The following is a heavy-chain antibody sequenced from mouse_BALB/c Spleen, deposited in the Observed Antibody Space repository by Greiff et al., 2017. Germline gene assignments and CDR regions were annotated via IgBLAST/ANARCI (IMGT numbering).Heavy chain of an antibody. CDR1: GFTFSSYG. J-gene: IGHJ1*01. D-gene: IGHD2-3*01. CDR2: INSNGGST. CDR3: ARDGYYKGYFDV. V-gene: IGHV5-6-3*01. Sequence: EVHLVESGGGLVQPGGSLKLSCAASGFTFSSYGMSWVRQTPDKRLELVATINSNGGSTYYPDSVKGRFTITRDNAKNTLYLQMSSLKSEDTAMYYCARDGYYKGYFDVWGAGTTVTVSS.